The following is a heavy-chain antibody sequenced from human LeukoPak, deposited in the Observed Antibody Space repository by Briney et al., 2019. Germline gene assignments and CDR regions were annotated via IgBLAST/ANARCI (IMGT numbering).Heavy chain of an antibody. J-gene: IGHJ6*02. V-gene: IGHV3-30*18. Sequence: GGSLRLSCAASGFTFSSYGMHWVRQAPGKGLEWVAVISYDGSNKYYADSVKGRFTISRDNSKNTLYLQMNSLRAEDTAVYYCAKGGSSGYDKLGNYYYGMDVWGQGTTVTVSS. CDR1: GFTFSSYG. CDR2: ISYDGSNK. CDR3: AKGGSSGYDKLGNYYYGMDV. D-gene: IGHD5-12*01.